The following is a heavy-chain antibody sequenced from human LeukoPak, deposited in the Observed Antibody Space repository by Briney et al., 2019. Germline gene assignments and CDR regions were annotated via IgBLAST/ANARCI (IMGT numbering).Heavy chain of an antibody. D-gene: IGHD3-10*01. CDR1: GGSFGGYY. CDR2: MNNSGST. J-gene: IGHJ4*02. V-gene: IGHV4-34*01. CDR3: ARDPAGFGGFDY. Sequence: SETLSLTCAVYGGSFGGYYWSWIRQPPGKGLEWIGEMNNSGSTNYNPTLKSRVTISVDTSKNQFSLKLSSVTAADTAVYYCARDPAGFGGFDYWGQGTLVTVSS.